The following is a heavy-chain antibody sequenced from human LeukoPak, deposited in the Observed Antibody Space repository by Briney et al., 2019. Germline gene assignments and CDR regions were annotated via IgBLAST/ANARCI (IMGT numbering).Heavy chain of an antibody. Sequence: SETLSLTCAVYGRPFTEYIWSWVRQSPGKGLEWIGYIYYSGSTNYNPSLKSRVTISVDTSKNQFSLKLSSVTAADTAVYYCARSNSLFFDYWGQGTLVTVSS. V-gene: IGHV4-59*08. D-gene: IGHD1-7*01. J-gene: IGHJ4*02. CDR1: GRPFTEYI. CDR3: ARSNSLFFDY. CDR2: IYYSGST.